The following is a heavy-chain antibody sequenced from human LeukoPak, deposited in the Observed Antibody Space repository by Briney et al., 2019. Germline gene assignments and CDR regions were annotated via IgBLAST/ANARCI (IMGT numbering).Heavy chain of an antibody. CDR2: FYASGIS. Sequence: SETLSLTCTVPGDSMRSCYWSWLRQPPGKGLEWIGYFYASGISKYNPSLESRLSISVDTSKNQFSLKLTSVTAADTAVYYCARRRGIYTGYYFDFWGQGALVTVSS. CDR3: ARRRGIYTGYYFDF. V-gene: IGHV4-4*09. CDR1: GDSMRSCY. D-gene: IGHD2-2*02. J-gene: IGHJ4*02.